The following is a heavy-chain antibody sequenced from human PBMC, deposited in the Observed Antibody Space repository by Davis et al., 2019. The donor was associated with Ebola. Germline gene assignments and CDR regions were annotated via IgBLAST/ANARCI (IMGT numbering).Heavy chain of an antibody. J-gene: IGHJ4*02. CDR2: ISSSSSYI. V-gene: IGHV3-21*01. CDR1: GFTFSSYS. Sequence: GESLKISCAASGFTFSSYSMNWVRQAPGKGLEWVSSISSSSSYIYYADSVKGRFTISRDNAKNSLYLQMNSLRAEDTAVYYCARDGLFDYWGQGTLVTVSS. CDR3: ARDGLFDY.